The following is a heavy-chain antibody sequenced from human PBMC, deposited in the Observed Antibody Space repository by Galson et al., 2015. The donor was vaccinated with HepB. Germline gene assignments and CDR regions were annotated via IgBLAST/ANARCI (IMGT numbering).Heavy chain of an antibody. CDR1: GFTFSNDW. D-gene: IGHD2-2*01. CDR3: TTVLYCSSTSCDDTYYYYGMDV. CDR2: IKSKTDGGTT. Sequence: SLRLSCAASGFTFSNDWMNWVRQAPGKGLEWVGRIKSKTDGGTTDYAAPVKGRFTISRDDSKNTLYLQMNSLKTEDTAVYYCTTVLYCSSTSCDDTYYYYGMDVWGQGTTVTVSS. V-gene: IGHV3-15*07. J-gene: IGHJ6*02.